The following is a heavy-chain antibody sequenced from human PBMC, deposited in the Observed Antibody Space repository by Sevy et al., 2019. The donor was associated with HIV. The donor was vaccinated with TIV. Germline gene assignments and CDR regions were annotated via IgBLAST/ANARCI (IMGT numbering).Heavy chain of an antibody. CDR3: ARRDIVVVPAAMTLERPYYYYYYMDV. Sequence: GGSLRLSCAASGFTFSSYSMNWVRQAPGKGLEWVSYISSSSSTIYYADSVKCRFTISRDNAKNSLYLQMNSLRDEDTAVYYCARRDIVVVPAAMTLERPYYYYYYMDVWGKGTTVTVSS. CDR2: ISSSSSTI. CDR1: GFTFSSYS. J-gene: IGHJ6*03. D-gene: IGHD2-2*01. V-gene: IGHV3-48*02.